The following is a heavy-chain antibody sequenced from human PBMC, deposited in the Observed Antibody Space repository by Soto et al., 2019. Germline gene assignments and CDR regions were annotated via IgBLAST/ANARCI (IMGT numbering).Heavy chain of an antibody. Sequence: ASVKVSCKASGGTFSSYAISWVRQAPGQGLEWMGGIIPIFGTANYAQKFQGRVTITADESTSTAYIELSSLRSEDTAVYYCARDKSGSGGTDAFDIWGQGTMVTVSS. CDR2: IIPIFGTA. CDR1: GGTFSSYA. CDR3: ARDKSGSGGTDAFDI. V-gene: IGHV1-69*13. D-gene: IGHD6-19*01. J-gene: IGHJ3*02.